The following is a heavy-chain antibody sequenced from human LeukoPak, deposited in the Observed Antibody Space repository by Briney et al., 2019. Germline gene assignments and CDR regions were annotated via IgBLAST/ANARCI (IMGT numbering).Heavy chain of an antibody. V-gene: IGHV3-33*01. Sequence: GGSLTLSCAASGFTFISYGMHWVGQAPGKGLEWVAVIWYDGSNKYYAGSVQGRFTISRDNSKNTLYLQMNSLRAEDTAVYYCARGGYCSSTSCDPYYYYGMYVWGQGPTVTAPS. CDR1: GFTFISYG. CDR2: IWYDGSNK. CDR3: ARGGYCSSTSCDPYYYYGMYV. J-gene: IGHJ6*02. D-gene: IGHD2-2*01.